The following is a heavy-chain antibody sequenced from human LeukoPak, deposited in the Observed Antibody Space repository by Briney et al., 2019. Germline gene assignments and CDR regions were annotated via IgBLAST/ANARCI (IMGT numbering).Heavy chain of an antibody. CDR3: ARITVDSSGWYHFDY. Sequence: GGSLRLSCAASGFTFSSYSMNWVRQAPGKGLEWVSSISSSSTTIYYADSVKGRFTISGDNAKNSLYLQMNSLRAEDTAVYYCARITVDSSGWYHFDYWGQGTLVTVSS. D-gene: IGHD6-19*01. CDR2: ISSSSTTI. V-gene: IGHV3-21*06. J-gene: IGHJ4*02. CDR1: GFTFSSYS.